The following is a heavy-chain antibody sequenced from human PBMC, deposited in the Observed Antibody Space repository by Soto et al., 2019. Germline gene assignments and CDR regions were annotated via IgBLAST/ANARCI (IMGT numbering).Heavy chain of an antibody. CDR3: VHRSRVAYDFWSGSGSLEY. V-gene: IGHV2-5*01. CDR1: GFSLSTSGVG. J-gene: IGHJ4*02. Sequence: SGPTLVNPTQTLTLTCTFSGFSLSTSGVGVGWIRQPPGKALECLALIYWNDYKRYSPSLKSSLTITKDTSKNQVVLTMTNMDPVDTATYYCVHRSRVAYDFWSGSGSLEYWGQGTLVTVSS. CDR2: IYWNDYK. D-gene: IGHD3-3*01.